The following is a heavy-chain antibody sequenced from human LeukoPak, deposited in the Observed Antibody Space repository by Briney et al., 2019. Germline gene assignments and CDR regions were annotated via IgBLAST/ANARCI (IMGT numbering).Heavy chain of an antibody. D-gene: IGHD3-3*01. V-gene: IGHV3-23*05. J-gene: IGHJ4*02. CDR3: TRTYDFWSGWDFDY. CDR1: GFTFTSCD. CDR2: ILTSGIST. Sequence: GGSLRLSCAASGFTFTSCDMSWVRQAPGKGLEWVSGILTSGISTYYADSVKGRFTISRDNSKNTLYLQMNSLRADDTAVYYCTRTYDFWSGWDFDYWGQGTLVTVSS.